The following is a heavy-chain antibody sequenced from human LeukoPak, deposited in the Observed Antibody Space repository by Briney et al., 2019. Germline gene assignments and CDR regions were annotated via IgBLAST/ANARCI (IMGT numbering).Heavy chain of an antibody. CDR2: MNPNSGNT. J-gene: IGHJ5*02. V-gene: IGHV1-8*01. Sequence: GASVKVSCKASGYTFNTYDINWVRQATGQGLEWMGGMNPNSGNTGYAQKFHGRVTITRNPSISTAYMELSSLRSEDTAVYYCARGPNKSDGGNSGSAWFDPWGQGTLVTVSS. CDR1: GYTFNTYD. D-gene: IGHD4-23*01. CDR3: ARGPNKSDGGNSGSAWFDP.